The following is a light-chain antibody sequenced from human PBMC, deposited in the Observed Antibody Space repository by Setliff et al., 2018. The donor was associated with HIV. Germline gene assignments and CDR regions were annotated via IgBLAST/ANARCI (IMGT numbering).Light chain of an antibody. Sequence: QSALTQPASVSGSPGQSITISCTGSSSDVGGYNYVSWYQQHPGKAPKLMIYDVSQRPSGVSDRFSGSKSGITASLTISGLQPEDESDYYCSSYTTSGTEVFGTGTKVTV. V-gene: IGLV2-14*03. J-gene: IGLJ1*01. CDR3: SSYTTSGTEV. CDR1: SSDVGGYNY. CDR2: DVS.